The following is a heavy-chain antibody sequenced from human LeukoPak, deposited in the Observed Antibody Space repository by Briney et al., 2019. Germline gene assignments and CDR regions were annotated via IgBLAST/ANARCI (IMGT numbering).Heavy chain of an antibody. CDR3: ARRGVIINYFDY. CDR1: GFTFSSYS. CDR2: ISSSSSYI. V-gene: IGHV3-21*01. D-gene: IGHD3-10*01. J-gene: IGHJ4*02. Sequence: GGSLLLSCAASGFTFSSYSMNWVRQAPGKGLEWVSSISSSSSYIYYAASVKGRFTISRDNAKNSLYLQMNSLRAEDTAVYYCARRGVIINYFDYWGQGTLVTVSS.